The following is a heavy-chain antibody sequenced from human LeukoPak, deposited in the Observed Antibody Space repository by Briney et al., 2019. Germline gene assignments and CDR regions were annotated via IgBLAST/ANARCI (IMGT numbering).Heavy chain of an antibody. CDR1: GFTFSSYA. CDR3: AKSVGGIAVASGY. Sequence: GGSLRLSCAASGFTFSSYAMSWVRQAPGKGLEWVSSISPTSRSIYMADSVKGRLTVSRDNAKSSLYLQMNSLRAEDTAVYYCAKSVGGIAVASGYWGQGTLVTVSS. V-gene: IGHV3-21*04. J-gene: IGHJ4*02. CDR2: ISPTSRSI. D-gene: IGHD6-19*01.